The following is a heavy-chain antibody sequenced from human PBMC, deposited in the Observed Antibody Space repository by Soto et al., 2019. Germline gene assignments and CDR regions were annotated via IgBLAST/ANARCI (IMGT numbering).Heavy chain of an antibody. CDR1: GGSISSSSYY. J-gene: IGHJ4*02. Sequence: SETLSLTCTVSGGSISSSSYYWGWVRQPPGKGLEWIGSIYYSGSTYYNPSLKSRVTISVDTSKNQFSLKLSSVTAADTAVYYCARGRYSSSHFDYWGQGTLVTVSS. D-gene: IGHD6-13*01. CDR2: IYYSGST. CDR3: ARGRYSSSHFDY. V-gene: IGHV4-39*01.